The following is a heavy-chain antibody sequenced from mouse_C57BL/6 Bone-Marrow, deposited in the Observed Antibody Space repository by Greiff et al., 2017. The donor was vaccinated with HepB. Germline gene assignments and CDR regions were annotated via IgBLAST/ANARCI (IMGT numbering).Heavy chain of an antibody. V-gene: IGHV2-9-1*01. CDR1: GFSLTSYA. CDR3: ARESPTYYYGSTDAMDY. Sequence: ESGPGLVAPSQSLSITCTVSGFSLTSYAISWVRQPPGKGLEWLGVIWTGGGTNYNSALKSRLSISKDNSKSQVFLKMNSLQTDDTARYYCARESPTYYYGSTDAMDYWGQGTSVTVSS. D-gene: IGHD1-1*01. J-gene: IGHJ4*01. CDR2: IWTGGGT.